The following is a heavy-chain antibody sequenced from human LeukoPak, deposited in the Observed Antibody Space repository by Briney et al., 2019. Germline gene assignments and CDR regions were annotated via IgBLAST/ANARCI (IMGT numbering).Heavy chain of an antibody. CDR2: MNPNSGNT. CDR1: GYTFTSYD. V-gene: IGHV1-8*03. D-gene: IGHD3-3*01. CDR3: ARGNYDFWSGSLDY. J-gene: IGHJ4*02. Sequence: ASVKVSCKASGYTFTSYDINWVRQAPGQGLEWMGWMNPNSGNTGYAQKFQGRVTITRNTSISTAYMELSSLRSEDTAVYYCARGNYDFWSGSLDYWGQGTLVTVSS.